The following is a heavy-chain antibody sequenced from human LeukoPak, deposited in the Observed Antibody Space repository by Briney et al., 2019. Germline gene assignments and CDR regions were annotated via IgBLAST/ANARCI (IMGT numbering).Heavy chain of an antibody. D-gene: IGHD3-10*01. CDR1: GFTVSSNC. V-gene: IGHV3-53*01. J-gene: IGHJ4*02. CDR3: ARGGYYYGSGSYGFDY. CDR2: T. Sequence: GGSLRLSCAASGFTVSSNCVSWVRQAPGKGLEWVTFYADSVTGRFTISRDNAKNTLYLQMNSLRAEDTAVYYCARGGYYYGSGSYGFDYWGQGTLVTVSS.